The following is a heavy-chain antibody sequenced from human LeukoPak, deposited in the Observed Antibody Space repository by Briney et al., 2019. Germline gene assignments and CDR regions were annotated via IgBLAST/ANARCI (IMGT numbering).Heavy chain of an antibody. J-gene: IGHJ4*02. CDR1: GGSISLYY. V-gene: IGHV4-59*01. CDR2: FYDTRSP. Sequence: PSETLSLTCPVSGGSISLYYWSWIRQPPGKGLEWIGYFYDTRSPKYNPSLERRVTISVDMSRNQFSLNLTSVTAADTAVYYCARGRGSLTYWGQGTLATVSS. CDR3: ARGRGSLTY. D-gene: IGHD3-10*01.